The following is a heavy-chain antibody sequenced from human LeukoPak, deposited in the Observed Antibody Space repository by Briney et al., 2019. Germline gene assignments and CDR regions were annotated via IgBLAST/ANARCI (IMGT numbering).Heavy chain of an antibody. CDR1: GYSFTGYY. CDR2: INPYSGGT. J-gene: IGHJ6*03. D-gene: IGHD4-17*01. CDR3: AREIYGDYLYYYYYYMDV. Sequence: GASVKVSCKASGYSFTGYYMHWVRQAPGQGLEWMGWINPYSGGTNYAQKFQGRVTMTRDTSISTAYMELSRLRSDDTAVYYYAREIYGDYLYYYYYYMDVWGKGTTVTASS. V-gene: IGHV1-2*02.